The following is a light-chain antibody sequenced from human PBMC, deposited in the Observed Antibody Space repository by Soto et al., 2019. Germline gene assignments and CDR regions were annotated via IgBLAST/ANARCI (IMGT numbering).Light chain of an antibody. J-gene: IGKJ1*01. V-gene: IGKV1-39*01. CDR1: ENISNY. Sequence: EIQMTQSPSSLSASVGDRDTITCRASENISNYLNWFQQKPGKAPKLLMYGASKLHIGVPSRFSGSGSGTEFTLTISGLQPEDFVSYSCQQSYTTPWTFGQGTRVEVK. CDR2: GAS. CDR3: QQSYTTPWT.